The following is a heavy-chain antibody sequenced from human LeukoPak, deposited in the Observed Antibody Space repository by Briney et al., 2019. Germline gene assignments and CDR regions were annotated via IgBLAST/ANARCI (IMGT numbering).Heavy chain of an antibody. D-gene: IGHD3-22*01. V-gene: IGHV4-59*01. J-gene: IGHJ3*02. CDR2: IYYSGST. CDR1: GGSISSYY. CDR3: ARLTYYYDSSGYSNAFDI. Sequence: PSETLSLTCTVSGGSISSYYWSWIRQPPGKGLEWIGYIYYSGSTNYNPSLKSRVTISVDTSKNQFSLKLSSVTAADTAVYYCARLTYYYDSSGYSNAFDIWGQGTMVTVSS.